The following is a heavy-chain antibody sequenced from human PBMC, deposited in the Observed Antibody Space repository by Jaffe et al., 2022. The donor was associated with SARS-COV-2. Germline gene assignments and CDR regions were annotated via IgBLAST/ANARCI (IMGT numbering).Heavy chain of an antibody. CDR3: ARDGSDWFFDL. D-gene: IGHD3-10*01. Sequence: EVQLVESGGGLVQPGGSLRLSCAASGFTFSSHWMSWVRQAPGKGLEWVANIKQDGSEKYYVDSVKGRFTLSRDNAKNSLYLQMNSLRAEDTAVYYCARDGSDWFFDLWGRGTLVTVSS. CDR2: IKQDGSEK. V-gene: IGHV3-7*01. CDR1: GFTFSSHW. J-gene: IGHJ2*01.